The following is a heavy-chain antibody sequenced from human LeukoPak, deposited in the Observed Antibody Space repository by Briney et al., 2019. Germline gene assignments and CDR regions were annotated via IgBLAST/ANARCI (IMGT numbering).Heavy chain of an antibody. CDR1: GFTFSSYA. J-gene: IGHJ4*02. CDR3: ARSVQWLPY. V-gene: IGHV3-23*01. CDR2: ISGSGGTT. D-gene: IGHD6-19*01. Sequence: PGASLRVSCAASGFTFSSYAMNWVRQAPGKGLEWVSIISGSGGTTYYADSVKGRFTISRDNAKNSLYLQMNSLRAEDTAIYYCARSVQWLPYWGQGTLVTVSS.